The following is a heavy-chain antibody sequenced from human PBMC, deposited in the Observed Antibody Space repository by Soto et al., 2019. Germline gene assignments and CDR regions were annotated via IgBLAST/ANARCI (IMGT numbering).Heavy chain of an antibody. Sequence: SQTLSLTCAISGDSVSSNSAAWNWIRQSPSRGLEWLGRTYYRSKWYNDYAVSVKSRITINPDTSKNQFSLQLNSVTPEDTAVYYCARDESFLYSSSWYGYYYCMGVWRQGTTVTVSS. V-gene: IGHV6-1*01. CDR3: ARDESFLYSSSWYGYYYCMGV. D-gene: IGHD6-13*01. CDR1: GDSVSSNSAA. J-gene: IGHJ6*02. CDR2: TYYRSKWYN.